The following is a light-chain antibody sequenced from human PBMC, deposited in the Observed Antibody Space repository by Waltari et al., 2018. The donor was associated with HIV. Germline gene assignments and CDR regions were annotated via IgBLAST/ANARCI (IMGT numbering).Light chain of an antibody. J-gene: IGLJ2*01. Sequence: QSVLTQPPSASGTPGQRVTISCSGGSSNIGTNPVFWYQHLPGTAPKVLIFPTTQRPSGFPGRFSGSKSVTSAYRAISGLQSEDEADYYCAAWDDSLNGHLVFGGGTKLTVL. CDR3: AAWDDSLNGHLV. V-gene: IGLV1-44*01. CDR2: PTT. CDR1: SSNIGTNP.